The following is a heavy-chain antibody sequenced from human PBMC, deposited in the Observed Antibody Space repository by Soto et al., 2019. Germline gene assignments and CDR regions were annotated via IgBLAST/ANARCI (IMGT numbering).Heavy chain of an antibody. CDR2: IYYSGST. CDR3: ARRGCDSTFASLDY. Sequence: QVQLQESGPGLVKPSGTLSLTCAVSGGSISSGDWCWSWVRQSPGKGLEWIGEIYYSGSTPYNPFPKSRVTIPTDKSENQSSLRLSSVTAADTAVYYCARRGCDSTFASLDYWGQGSLVTVSS. J-gene: IGHJ4*02. V-gene: IGHV4-4*02. D-gene: IGHD2-21*02. CDR1: GGSISSGDW.